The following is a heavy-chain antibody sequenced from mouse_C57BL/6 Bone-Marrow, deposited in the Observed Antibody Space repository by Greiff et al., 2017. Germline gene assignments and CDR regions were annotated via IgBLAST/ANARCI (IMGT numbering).Heavy chain of an antibody. V-gene: IGHV6-6*01. CDR3: TRYYDYDGGFAY. CDR2: IRNKANNHAT. Sequence: EVKLVESGGGLVQPGGSMKLSCAASGFTFSDAWMDWVRQSPEKGLEWVAEIRNKANNHATYYAVSVKGRFTISRDDSKSSVYLQMNSLRAEDTGIYYCTRYYDYDGGFAYWGQGTLVTVSA. CDR1: GFTFSDAW. J-gene: IGHJ3*01. D-gene: IGHD2-4*01.